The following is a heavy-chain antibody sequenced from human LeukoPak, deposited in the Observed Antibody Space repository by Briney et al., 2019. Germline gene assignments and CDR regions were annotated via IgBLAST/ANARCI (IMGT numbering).Heavy chain of an antibody. Sequence: SVKVSCKASGGTFSSYAISWVRQAPGQGLEWMGGISPIFGTANYAQKFQGRVTITTDESTSTAYMELSSLRSEDTAVYYCATAYSPLHCSSTSCSRSGGYYFDYWGQGTLVTVSS. CDR2: ISPIFGTA. CDR3: ATAYSPLHCSSTSCSRSGGYYFDY. D-gene: IGHD2-2*01. V-gene: IGHV1-69*05. CDR1: GGTFSSYA. J-gene: IGHJ4*02.